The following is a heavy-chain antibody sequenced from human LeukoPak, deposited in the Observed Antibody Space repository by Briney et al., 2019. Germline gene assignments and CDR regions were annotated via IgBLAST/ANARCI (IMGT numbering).Heavy chain of an antibody. CDR3: ARGGGWEYYFDY. CDR1: GGSFSGYY. Sequence: SETLSLTCAVYGGSFSGYYWSWIRQPPGKGLEWIGEINHSGSTNYNPSLKSRVTISVDTSKNQFSLKLSSVTAADTAVYYCARGGGWEYYFDYWGQGTLVTVSS. J-gene: IGHJ4*02. CDR2: INHSGST. V-gene: IGHV4-34*01. D-gene: IGHD6-19*01.